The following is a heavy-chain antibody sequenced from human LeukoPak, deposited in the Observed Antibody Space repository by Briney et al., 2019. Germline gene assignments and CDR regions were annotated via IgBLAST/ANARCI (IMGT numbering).Heavy chain of an antibody. Sequence: GGSLRLSCAASGFTFDDYAMHWVRQAPGKGLEWASGISWNSGSIGYADSVKGRFTISRDNAKNSLYLQMNSLRAEDTALYYCAKDTWRYYYDSSGAFDIWGQGTMVTVSS. D-gene: IGHD3-22*01. CDR3: AKDTWRYYYDSSGAFDI. CDR1: GFTFDDYA. J-gene: IGHJ3*02. CDR2: ISWNSGSI. V-gene: IGHV3-9*01.